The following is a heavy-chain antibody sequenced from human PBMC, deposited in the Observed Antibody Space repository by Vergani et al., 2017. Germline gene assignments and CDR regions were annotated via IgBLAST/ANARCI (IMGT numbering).Heavy chain of an antibody. CDR2: MDYNGRA. CDR1: GGSFFNSRYY. Sequence: QVQLQESGPGLVKPSETLTLTCRVTGGSFFNSRYYWGWIRQPPGKGLEWIGSMDYNGRAYYTPSLRRRVAISIDTSKMQFSLKLYSLTAADTAIYYCARHVTQDYYNDSDYFDYWGLGTLVTVSS. CDR3: ARHVTQDYYNDSDYFDY. D-gene: IGHD3-22*01. J-gene: IGHJ4*02. V-gene: IGHV4-39*01.